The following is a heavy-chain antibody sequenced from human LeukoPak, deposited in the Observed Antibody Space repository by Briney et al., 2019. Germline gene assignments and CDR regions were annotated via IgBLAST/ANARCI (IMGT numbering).Heavy chain of an antibody. Sequence: GGSLRLSCAASGFTFDDYAMHWVRQAPGKGLEWVSLISGDGGSTYYADSVKGRFTISRDNSKNSLYLQMNSLRTEDTALYYCAKESTYYYDSSGYYPDAFDIWGQGTKVTVSS. J-gene: IGHJ3*02. V-gene: IGHV3-43*02. CDR1: GFTFDDYA. CDR2: ISGDGGST. CDR3: AKESTYYYDSSGYYPDAFDI. D-gene: IGHD3-22*01.